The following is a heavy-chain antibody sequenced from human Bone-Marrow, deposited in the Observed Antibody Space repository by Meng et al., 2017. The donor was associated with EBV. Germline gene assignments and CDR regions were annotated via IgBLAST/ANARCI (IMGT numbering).Heavy chain of an antibody. CDR1: GFTFNDYA. V-gene: IGHV3-30-3*01. CDR2: ISYDGSNK. D-gene: IGHD3-9*01. Sequence: RAASGFTFNDYAINWVRQAPGKGLEWVAVISYDGSNKYYADSVKGRFTISRDNSKNTLYLQMNSLRAEDTAIYYCARVGDYYDILTGSDYWGQGTLVTVSS. CDR3: ARVGDYYDILTGSDY. J-gene: IGHJ4*02.